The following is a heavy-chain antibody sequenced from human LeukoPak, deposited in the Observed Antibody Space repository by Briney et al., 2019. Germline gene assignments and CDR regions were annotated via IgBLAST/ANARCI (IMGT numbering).Heavy chain of an antibody. D-gene: IGHD3-22*01. Sequence: GGSLRLSCAASGFTFSNYAMSWVRQAPGKGLEWVSAISGSASSTYHADSVKGRFTICRDNSKNTLYLQMNSLRAEDTAVYYCAKDRRPNSSGYYGDYFDYWGQGTLVTVSS. J-gene: IGHJ4*02. CDR2: ISGSASST. CDR3: AKDRRPNSSGYYGDYFDY. V-gene: IGHV3-23*01. CDR1: GFTFSNYA.